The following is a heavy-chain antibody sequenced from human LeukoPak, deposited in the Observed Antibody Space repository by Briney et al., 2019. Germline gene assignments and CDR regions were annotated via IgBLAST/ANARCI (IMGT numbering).Heavy chain of an antibody. Sequence: PGGSLRLSCAASGFTFSSYWMHWVRQAPGKGLVWVSRINTDGSSTSYADSVKGRFTISRDNSKNTLYLQMNSLKTEDTAVYYCTTDHRDILTGYYTGGFDYWGQGTLVTVSS. CDR1: GFTFSSYW. D-gene: IGHD3-9*01. CDR2: INTDGSST. V-gene: IGHV3-74*01. J-gene: IGHJ4*02. CDR3: TTDHRDILTGYYTGGFDY.